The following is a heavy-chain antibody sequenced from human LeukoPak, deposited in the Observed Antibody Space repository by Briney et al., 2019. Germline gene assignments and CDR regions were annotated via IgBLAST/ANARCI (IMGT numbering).Heavy chain of an antibody. CDR2: ISAYNGNT. Sequence: RASVKVSCKASGYTFTSYGISWVRQSPGQGLEWMGWISAYNGNTNYAQKLQGRVTMTTDTSTSTAYMELRTLRSDDTAVYSCALGTVPTSWFDPRGQGTLVTVSS. CDR1: GYTFTSYG. J-gene: IGHJ5*02. CDR3: ALGTVPTSWFDP. V-gene: IGHV1-18*01. D-gene: IGHD4-11*01.